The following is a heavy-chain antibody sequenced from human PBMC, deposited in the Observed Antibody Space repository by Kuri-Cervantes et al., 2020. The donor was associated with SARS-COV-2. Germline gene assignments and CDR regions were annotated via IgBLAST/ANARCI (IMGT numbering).Heavy chain of an antibody. CDR1: GYSISSGYY. CDR3: ARHGDISGFLEWLGPPIYFDY. CDR2: IYHSGST. D-gene: IGHD3-3*01. J-gene: IGHJ4*02. V-gene: IGHV4-38-2*02. Sequence: LSCTVSGYSISSGYYWGWIRQPPGKGPGWIGSIYHSGSTYYNPSLKSRVTISVATSKNQFSLKLSSVTAADTAVYYCARHGDISGFLEWLGPPIYFDYWGQGTLVTVSS.